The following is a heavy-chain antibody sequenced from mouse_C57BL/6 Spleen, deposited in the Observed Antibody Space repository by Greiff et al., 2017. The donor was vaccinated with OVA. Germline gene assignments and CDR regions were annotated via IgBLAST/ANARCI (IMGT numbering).Heavy chain of an antibody. CDR2: INPNYGTT. Sequence: EVQLLESGPELVKPGASVKISCKASGYSFTDYNMNWVKQSNGKSLEWIGVINPNYGTTSYNQKFKGKATLTVDQSSSTAYMQLNSLTSEDSAVYYCAREGIYDYDVRGYFDYWGQGTTLTVSS. J-gene: IGHJ2*01. CDR3: AREGIYDYDVRGYFDY. V-gene: IGHV1-39*01. D-gene: IGHD2-4*01. CDR1: GYSFTDYN.